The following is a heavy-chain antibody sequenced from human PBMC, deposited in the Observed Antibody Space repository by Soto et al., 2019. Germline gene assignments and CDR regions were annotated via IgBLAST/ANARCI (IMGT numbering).Heavy chain of an antibody. CDR1: GFIFGDYE. Sequence: XGALRLSCSAAGFIFGDYEMNWVRQAPGRGLDWVAYIIASSARIYYADSVEGRFTISRGNANNSLYLQMNSLKAEDAAFYCCASARWNDEGWDYWGQGTLVTVTS. J-gene: IGHJ4*02. D-gene: IGHD1-1*01. CDR3: ASARWNDEGWDY. CDR2: IIASSARI. V-gene: IGHV3-48*03.